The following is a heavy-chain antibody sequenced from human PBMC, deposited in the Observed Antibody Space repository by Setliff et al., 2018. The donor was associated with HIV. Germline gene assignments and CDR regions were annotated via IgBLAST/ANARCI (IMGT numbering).Heavy chain of an antibody. CDR2: IYYSGST. CDR1: GGSIRSSSSY. J-gene: IGHJ4*02. V-gene: IGHV4-39*01. D-gene: IGHD6-6*01. CDR3: ARLAASIAARRRFDY. Sequence: PSETLSLTCTVSGGSIRSSSSYWGWIRQPPGKGLEWIGIIYYSGSTYQNPSLKSRVTISVDTSKNQYSLKLSSVTAADTAVYYCARLAASIAARRRFDYWGQGTLVTVSS.